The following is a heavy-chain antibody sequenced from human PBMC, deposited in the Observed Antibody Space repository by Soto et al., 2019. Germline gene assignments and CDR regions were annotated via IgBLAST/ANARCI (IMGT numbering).Heavy chain of an antibody. D-gene: IGHD2-8*01. CDR2: ISSSSSYI. CDR3: ARDPGYCTNGVCYWGFDY. CDR1: GFTFSSYS. Sequence: GGSLRLSCAASGFTFSSYSMNWVRQAPGKGLEWVSSISSSSSYIYYADSVKGRFTISRDNAKNSLYLQMNSLRAEDTAVYYCARDPGYCTNGVCYWGFDYWGQGTLVTVSS. J-gene: IGHJ4*02. V-gene: IGHV3-21*01.